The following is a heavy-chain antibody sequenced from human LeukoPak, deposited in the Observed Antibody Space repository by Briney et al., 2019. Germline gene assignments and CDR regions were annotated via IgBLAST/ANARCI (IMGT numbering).Heavy chain of an antibody. J-gene: IGHJ4*02. V-gene: IGHV1-69*13. CDR2: IIPIFGTA. CDR1: GYTFTSYY. CDR3: AREEIAVVYYFDY. Sequence: SVKVSCKASGYTFTSYYMHWVRQAPGQGLEWMGGIIPIFGTANYAQKFQGRVTITADESTSTAYMELSSLRSEDTAVYYCAREEIAVVYYFDYWGQGTLVTVSS. D-gene: IGHD2-15*01.